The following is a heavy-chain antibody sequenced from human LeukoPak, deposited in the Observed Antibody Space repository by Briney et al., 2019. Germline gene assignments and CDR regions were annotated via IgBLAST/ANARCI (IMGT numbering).Heavy chain of an antibody. J-gene: IGHJ4*02. V-gene: IGHV1-46*01. CDR3: ARDGYCSSGSCYGSYDY. CDR2: INPSDGVI. CDR1: GYTFTRYY. D-gene: IGHD2-15*01. Sequence: ASVKVSCKSSGYTFTRYYMHWVRQAPGQGLDWMGIINPSDGVIDYAQKFQDRVTMTRDTSTSTVYMELSSLRSEDTAVYYCARDGYCSSGSCYGSYDYWGQGTLVTVSS.